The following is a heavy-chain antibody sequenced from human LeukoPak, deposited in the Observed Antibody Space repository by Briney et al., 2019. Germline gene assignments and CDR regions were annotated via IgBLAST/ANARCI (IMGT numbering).Heavy chain of an antibody. D-gene: IGHD2-15*01. CDR1: GFTFSSYS. CDR3: AREYCSGGGCPILY. V-gene: IGHV3-21*01. Sequence: PGGSLRLSCAASGFTFSSYSMNWVRQAPGKGREWVSSISTSSTYIYYADSLKGRFTISRDNAKNSLYLQMNSLRAEDTAVYYCAREYCSGGGCPILYWGQGTLVTVSS. CDR2: ISTSSTYI. J-gene: IGHJ4*02.